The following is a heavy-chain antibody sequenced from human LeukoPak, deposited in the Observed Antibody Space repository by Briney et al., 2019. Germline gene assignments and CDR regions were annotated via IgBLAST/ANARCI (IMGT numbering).Heavy chain of an antibody. Sequence: GGSLRLSCAASGFTFSSYGMHWVRQAPGKGLEWVAVISHDGSDKHYADSVKGRFTISRDNPKNTLYLQVNSLRAEDTAVYYCAKDLSGQWSFDYWGQGTLVTVSS. J-gene: IGHJ4*02. V-gene: IGHV3-30*18. CDR3: AKDLSGQWSFDY. D-gene: IGHD6-19*01. CDR2: ISHDGSDK. CDR1: GFTFSSYG.